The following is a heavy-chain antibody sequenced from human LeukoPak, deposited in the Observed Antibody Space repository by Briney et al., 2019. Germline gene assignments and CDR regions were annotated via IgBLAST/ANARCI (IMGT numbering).Heavy chain of an antibody. D-gene: IGHD2-8*01. CDR2: IYSGGST. V-gene: IGHV3-53*01. CDR3: ARDAPGYCTNGVCFTNYYYFYMDV. CDR1: VFTVSSNY. Sequence: QPGGSLRLSCAAPVFTVSSNYMSWVRQAPGKGLEWVSVIYSGGSTYYADSVKGRFTISRDNSKNTLYLQMDSLRAEDTAVYYCARDAPGYCTNGVCFTNYYYFYMDVWGKGTTVTVSS. J-gene: IGHJ6*03.